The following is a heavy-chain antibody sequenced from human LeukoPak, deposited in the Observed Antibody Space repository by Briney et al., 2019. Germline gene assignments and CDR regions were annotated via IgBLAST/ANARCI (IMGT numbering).Heavy chain of an antibody. CDR1: GYTLTSYD. Sequence: ASVKVSCKASGYTLTSYDINWVRQATGQGLEWMGGMNPNSGNTGYAQKFQGRVTMTRNTSISTAYLELSSLRSEDTAVSYCARGPAWGWFGELLSYYYYYYMDVWGKGTTVTVSS. D-gene: IGHD3-10*01. CDR2: MNPNSGNT. J-gene: IGHJ6*03. V-gene: IGHV1-8*01. CDR3: ARGPAWGWFGELLSYYYYYYMDV.